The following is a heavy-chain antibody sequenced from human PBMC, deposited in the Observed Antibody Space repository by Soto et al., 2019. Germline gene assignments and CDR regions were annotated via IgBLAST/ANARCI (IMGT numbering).Heavy chain of an antibody. CDR1: GYSFTGHY. V-gene: IGHV1-2*02. J-gene: IGHJ6*02. Sequence: QVQHVQSGAEVKKPGDSVKVSCKASGYSFTGHYMHWVRRAPGQGLEWMGWVNLNTGGTDYAQEFQGRVTMTTATSIRTVYLEVTRLKFDDTAMYYCARDPSSFLGRVYGMDVWGQGTAVTVSS. CDR2: VNLNTGGT. CDR3: ARDPSSFLGRVYGMDV.